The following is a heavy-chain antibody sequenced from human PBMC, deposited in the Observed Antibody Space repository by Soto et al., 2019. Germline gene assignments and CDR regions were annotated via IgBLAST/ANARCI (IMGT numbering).Heavy chain of an antibody. CDR1: GGSISSGDYY. J-gene: IGHJ6*02. D-gene: IGHD3-10*01. CDR2: IYYSGST. Sequence: SETLSLTCTVSGGSISSGDYYWSWIRQPPGKGLEWIGYIYYSGSTYYNPSLKSRVTISVDTSKNQFSLKLSSVTAADTAVYYCARDVVHYGSGSHSYYYYGMDVWGQGTTVTVSS. CDR3: ARDVVHYGSGSHSYYYYGMDV. V-gene: IGHV4-30-4*01.